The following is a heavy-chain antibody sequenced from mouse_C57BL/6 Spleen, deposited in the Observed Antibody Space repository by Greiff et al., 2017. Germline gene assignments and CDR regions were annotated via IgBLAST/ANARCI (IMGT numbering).Heavy chain of an antibody. CDR3: ARVNYDYDFYAMDY. D-gene: IGHD2-4*01. Sequence: EVKLVESGPGLVKPSQSLSLTCSVTGYSITSGYYWNWIRQFPGNKLEWMGYISYDGSNNYNPSLKNRISITRDTSKNQFFLKLNSVTTEDTATYYCARVNYDYDFYAMDYWGQGTSVTVSS. CDR1: GYSITSGYY. V-gene: IGHV3-6*01. CDR2: ISYDGSN. J-gene: IGHJ4*01.